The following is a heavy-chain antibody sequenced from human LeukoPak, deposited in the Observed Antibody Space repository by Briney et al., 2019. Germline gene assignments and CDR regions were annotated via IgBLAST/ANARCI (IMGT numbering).Heavy chain of an antibody. CDR3: ATYRQIEVPFEF. V-gene: IGHV3-21*04. CDR1: GFTFRTYG. D-gene: IGHD1-1*01. CDR2: IFPSSGEI. J-gene: IGHJ4*02. Sequence: TGGSLRLSCAASGFTFRTYGIHWVRQAPGKGLEWVSSIFPSSGEIHYADSVKGRFTISRDNSRSTLSLQMDSLRAEDTATYYCATYRQIEVPFEFWGQGTLVTVSS.